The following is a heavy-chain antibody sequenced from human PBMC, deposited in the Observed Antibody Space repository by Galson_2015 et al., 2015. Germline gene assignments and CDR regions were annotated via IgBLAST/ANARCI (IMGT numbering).Heavy chain of an antibody. Sequence: SLRLSCAASGFTFSNYGMGWVRQAPGKGLEWVSAINGNGDSTYYADSVKGRFTISRDNSKNKLYLQMNSLRADDTAVYYCAKGCTSGCPYYFDSWGQGTLVTVSS. J-gene: IGHJ4*02. CDR3: AKGCTSGCPYYFDS. V-gene: IGHV3-23*01. CDR2: INGNGDST. D-gene: IGHD6-19*01. CDR1: GFTFSNYG.